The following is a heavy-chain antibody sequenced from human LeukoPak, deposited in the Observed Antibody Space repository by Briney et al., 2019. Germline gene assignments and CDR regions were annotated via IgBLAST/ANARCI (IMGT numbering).Heavy chain of an antibody. CDR2: ISSNGGTT. D-gene: IGHD3-10*01. CDR3: VNSPEAGVPHYYYYGMDV. J-gene: IGHJ6*02. Sequence: GGSLRLSCAASGFTFSSSAMHWVRQAPGKGVEYVSAISSNGGTTYYADSVKGRFTISRDNSKNTLYLQMSSLRAEDTAVYYCVNSPEAGVPHYYYYGMDVWGQGTTVTVSS. CDR1: GFTFSSSA. V-gene: IGHV3-64D*06.